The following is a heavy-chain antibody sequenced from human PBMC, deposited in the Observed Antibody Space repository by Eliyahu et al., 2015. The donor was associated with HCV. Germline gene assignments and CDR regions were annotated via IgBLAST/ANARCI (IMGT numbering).Heavy chain of an antibody. J-gene: IGHJ4*02. Sequence: EVQLLESGGGLVQPGGSLRLSCAASGFPFSSYXMSWVRQAPGKGLEWVSAISGSGGSTYYADSVKGRFTISRDNSKNTLYLQMNSLRAEDTAVYYCAKGDFTYYDFWSGYSHFDYWGQGTLGHRLL. CDR3: AKGDFTYYDFWSGYSHFDY. D-gene: IGHD3-3*01. V-gene: IGHV3-23*01. CDR1: GFPFSSYX. CDR2: ISGSGGST.